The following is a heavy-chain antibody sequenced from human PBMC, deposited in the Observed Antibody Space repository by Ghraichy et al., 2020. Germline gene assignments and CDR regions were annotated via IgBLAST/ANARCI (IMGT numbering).Heavy chain of an antibody. CDR2: IYRAGST. J-gene: IGHJ4*02. CDR3: ARAMSDSGGYLEPSFDF. D-gene: IGHD3-22*01. Sequence: GGSLRLSCAASGFTVSNAFMGWVRQAPGKGLEWVSVIYRAGSTYYADSVRGRFSISRDTSENTVSVRMNNLKVEDTAVYYCARAMSDSGGYLEPSFDFWGQGTLVTVSA. V-gene: IGHV3-53*01. CDR1: GFTVSNAF.